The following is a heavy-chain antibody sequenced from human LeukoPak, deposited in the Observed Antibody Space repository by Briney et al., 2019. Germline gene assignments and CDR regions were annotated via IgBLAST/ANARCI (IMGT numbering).Heavy chain of an antibody. CDR2: INHSGST. J-gene: IGHJ4*02. D-gene: IGHD3/OR15-3a*01. CDR1: GGSFSGYY. CDR3: ARHRRLRTGSPRIDY. Sequence: PSETLSPTCAVYGGSFSGYYWSWIRQPPGKGLEWIGEINHSGSTNYNPSLKSRVTISVHTSKNQFSLKLSSVTAADTAVYYCARHRRLRTGSPRIDYWGQGTLVTVSS. V-gene: IGHV4-34*01.